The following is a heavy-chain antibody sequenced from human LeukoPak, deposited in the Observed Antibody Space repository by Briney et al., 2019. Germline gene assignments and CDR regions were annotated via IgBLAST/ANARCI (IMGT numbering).Heavy chain of an antibody. CDR1: GGSISSGSYY. CDR2: IYTSGST. J-gene: IGHJ4*02. D-gene: IGHD3-3*01. Sequence: SETLSLTCTVSGGSISSGSYYWSWIRQPAGKGLEWIGRIYTSGSTNYNPSLKSRVTISVDTSKNQFPLKLSSVTAADTAVYYYARAEGYDFWSGYFRFGSFDYWGQGTLVTVSS. V-gene: IGHV4-61*02. CDR3: ARAEGYDFWSGYFRFGSFDY.